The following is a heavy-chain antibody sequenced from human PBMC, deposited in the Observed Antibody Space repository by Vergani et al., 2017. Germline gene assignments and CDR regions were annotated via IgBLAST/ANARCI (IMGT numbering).Heavy chain of an antibody. CDR1: GFTFDDYT. CDR2: ISWDGGST. D-gene: IGHD3-16*02. J-gene: IGHJ4*02. Sequence: EVQLVESGGGLVQPGGSLRLSCAASGFTFDDYTMHWVRQAPGKGLEWVSLISWDGGSTYYADSVKGRFTISRDNSKNSLYLQMNSLRTEDTALYYCARDDYVWGSYRDTDFDYWGQGTLVTVSS. V-gene: IGHV3-43*01. CDR3: ARDDYVWGSYRDTDFDY.